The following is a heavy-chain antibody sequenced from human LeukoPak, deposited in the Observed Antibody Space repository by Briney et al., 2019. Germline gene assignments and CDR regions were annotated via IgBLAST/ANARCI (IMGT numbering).Heavy chain of an antibody. CDR1: GYTFTDYY. Sequence: ASVKVSCKASGYTFTDYYMHWVRQAPGQGLEWMAWINPNSGGTNYAQKFQGRVTMTRDTSISTAYMELSRLRSDDTAIYYCTRSVDTATLDYWGQGALVTVSS. V-gene: IGHV1-2*02. CDR3: TRSVDTATLDY. D-gene: IGHD5-18*01. CDR2: INPNSGGT. J-gene: IGHJ4*02.